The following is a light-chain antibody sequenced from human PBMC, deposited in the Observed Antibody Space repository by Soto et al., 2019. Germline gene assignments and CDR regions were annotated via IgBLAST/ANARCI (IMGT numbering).Light chain of an antibody. CDR1: QSVSSN. J-gene: IGKJ4*01. V-gene: IGKV3-15*01. CDR3: QQRSSWPPT. CDR2: GAS. Sequence: EIVMTQSPATLSVSPGERATLSCRASQSVSSNLAWYQQKPGQAPRLLIYGASTRATGIPARFSGSGSGTEFTLTISSLQSEDFALYFCQQRSSWPPTFGGGTKVDIK.